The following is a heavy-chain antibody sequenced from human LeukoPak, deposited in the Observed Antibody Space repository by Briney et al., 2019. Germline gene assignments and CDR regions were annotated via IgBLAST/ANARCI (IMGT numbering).Heavy chain of an antibody. CDR3: AFQGASSWYAIWFDP. J-gene: IGHJ5*02. V-gene: IGHV1-2*02. Sequence: GASVKVSCKASGYTFTGYYMHWVRQAPGQGLDWMGWINPNSGGTNYAQKFQGRVTMTREPSISTAYMELSRLRSDDTAVYYCAFQGASSWYAIWFDPWGQGTLVTVSS. D-gene: IGHD6-13*01. CDR2: INPNSGGT. CDR1: GYTFTGYY.